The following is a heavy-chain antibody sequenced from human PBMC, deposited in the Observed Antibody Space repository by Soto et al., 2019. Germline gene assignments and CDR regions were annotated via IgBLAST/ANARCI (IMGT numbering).Heavy chain of an antibody. CDR2: LSASGGRT. D-gene: IGHD2-2*03. CDR3: AKDLDIVLEPADPDHYYYGLDG. Sequence: EVQLLASGGGLVQPGGSLRLSCVASGFSFNRFGMSWVRQAPGKGLEWVSALSASGGRTYYADYVKGRFTISRDNSKNTVYLEMNGLRADDTAVYFCAKDLDIVLEPADPDHYYYGLDGWGQRATVTVFS. J-gene: IGHJ6*02. V-gene: IGHV3-23*01. CDR1: GFSFNRFG.